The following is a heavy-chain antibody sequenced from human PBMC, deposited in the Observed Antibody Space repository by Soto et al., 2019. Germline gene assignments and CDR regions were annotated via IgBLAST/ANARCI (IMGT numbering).Heavy chain of an antibody. Sequence: QVQVVQSGVEVRRPGSSVKVSCKASGDTFKNCVISWVRQAPGQGLEWMGGIIPLLGTTDFAQRFQGRLTITTDDSTTTAYMELSRLRSEDTATYYCAAELGFGKLSVVWGQGTTVIVSS. CDR1: GDTFKNCV. D-gene: IGHD3-10*01. CDR2: IIPLLGTT. J-gene: IGHJ6*02. V-gene: IGHV1-69*01. CDR3: AAELGFGKLSVV.